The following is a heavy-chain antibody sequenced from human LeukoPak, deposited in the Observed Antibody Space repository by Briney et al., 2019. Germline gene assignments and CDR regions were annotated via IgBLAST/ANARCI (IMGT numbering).Heavy chain of an antibody. V-gene: IGHV1-2*02. CDR3: ARARGYSHDLPRNWFDP. J-gene: IGHJ5*02. CDR1: GYTFTGYY. D-gene: IGHD5-18*01. CDR2: INPNSGGT. Sequence: ASVKVSCKASGYTFTGYYMHWVRQAPGQGLEWMGWINPNSGGTNYAQKFQGRVTMTRDTSISTAYMELSRLRSDDTAVYYCARARGYSHDLPRNWFDPWGQGTLVTVSS.